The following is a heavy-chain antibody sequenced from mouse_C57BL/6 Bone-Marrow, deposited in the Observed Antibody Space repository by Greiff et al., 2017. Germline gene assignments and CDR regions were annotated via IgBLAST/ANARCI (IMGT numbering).Heavy chain of an antibody. Sequence: VQLQQSGPVLVKPGASVKMSCKASGYTFTDYYMNWVKQSHGKSLEWIGVINPYNGGTSYNQKFKGKATLTVDKSSSTAYMELNSLTSEDSAVYYCARGKTGFDYWGQGTTLTVSS. D-gene: IGHD4-1*01. J-gene: IGHJ2*01. CDR3: ARGKTGFDY. CDR1: GYTFTDYY. V-gene: IGHV1-19*01. CDR2: INPYNGGT.